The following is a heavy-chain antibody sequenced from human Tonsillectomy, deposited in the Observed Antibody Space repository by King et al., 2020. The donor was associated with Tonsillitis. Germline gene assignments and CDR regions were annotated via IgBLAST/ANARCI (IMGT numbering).Heavy chain of an antibody. J-gene: IGHJ4*02. D-gene: IGHD3-10*01. Sequence: VQLVESGGGLVQPGGSLRLSCVASVFTFSSYWMRWVRQAPGKGLEWVANIKQDGSDKYYVDAVKGRFTVSRDNARNSLYLQMNSLRVEDTAVYYCVRASTGSYDYWGQGTLVTVSS. CDR1: VFTFSSYW. V-gene: IGHV3-7*01. CDR3: VRASTGSYDY. CDR2: IKQDGSDK.